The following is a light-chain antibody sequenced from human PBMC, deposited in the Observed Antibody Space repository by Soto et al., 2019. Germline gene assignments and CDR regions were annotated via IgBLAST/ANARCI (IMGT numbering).Light chain of an antibody. CDR2: WAS. J-gene: IGKJ2*01. V-gene: IGKV4-1*01. Sequence: DIVMTQSPDSLAVSLGERATINCKSSQTLLYSSDNKNYLAWYQQKPGQPPKMLIYWASTRESGVPDRFSGSGSGTDFTLTISSLQAEDVAVYYCQQYYSTPSFGQGTKLEIK. CDR3: QQYYSTPS. CDR1: QTLLYSSDNKNY.